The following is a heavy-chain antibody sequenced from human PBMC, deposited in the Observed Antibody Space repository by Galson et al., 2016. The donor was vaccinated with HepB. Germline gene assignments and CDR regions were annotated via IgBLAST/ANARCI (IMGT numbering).Heavy chain of an antibody. D-gene: IGHD3-10*01. Sequence: SLRLSCAASGFTFSNYWMSWVRQAPGKGLEWVANIKQDGNEKYYVDSVKGRFTIYRDNAKNSMYLQMNSLRAEDTAVYYCARKGGIYSPWGYWGQGTLVTVSS. CDR1: GFTFSNYW. V-gene: IGHV3-7*03. CDR3: ARKGGIYSPWGY. J-gene: IGHJ4*02. CDR2: IKQDGNEK.